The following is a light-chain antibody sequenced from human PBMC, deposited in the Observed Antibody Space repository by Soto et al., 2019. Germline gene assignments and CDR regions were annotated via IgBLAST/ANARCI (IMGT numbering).Light chain of an antibody. V-gene: IGKV3-15*01. CDR3: QQYDYWPLA. J-gene: IGKJ4*01. Sequence: EIVMTQSPATPSVSPGERATLSCRASQSVSSNLAWYRQDPGQVPRLLIFGASTRATGTPARFSGSGSGTEFTLTISSLQSEDFATYHCQQYDYWPLAFGGGTKVEIK. CDR2: GAS. CDR1: QSVSSN.